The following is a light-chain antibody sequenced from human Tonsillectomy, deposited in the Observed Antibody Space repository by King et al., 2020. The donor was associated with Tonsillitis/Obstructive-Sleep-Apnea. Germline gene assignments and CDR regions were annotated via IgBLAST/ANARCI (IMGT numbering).Light chain of an antibody. J-gene: IGKJ4*01. CDR3: QQSYTTLT. V-gene: IGKV1-39*01. Sequence: VPSRFSGSGLCTAFTLTISSLQPEDFATYYCQQSYTTLTFGGGTKVEIK.